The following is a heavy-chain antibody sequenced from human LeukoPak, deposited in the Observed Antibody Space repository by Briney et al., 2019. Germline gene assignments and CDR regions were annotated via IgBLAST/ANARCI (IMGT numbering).Heavy chain of an antibody. D-gene: IGHD4-11*01. J-gene: IGHJ4*02. CDR1: GYSFTSYW. CDR2: IYPGDSDT. V-gene: IGHV5-51*01. CDR3: ARHVGYEYSNYDY. Sequence: GESLKISCKGSGYSFTSYWIGWVRQMPGKGLEWMGIIYPGDSDTRYSPSLQGQVTISADKSISTAYLQWSSLKASDTAMYYCARHVGYEYSNYDYWGQGTLVTVSP.